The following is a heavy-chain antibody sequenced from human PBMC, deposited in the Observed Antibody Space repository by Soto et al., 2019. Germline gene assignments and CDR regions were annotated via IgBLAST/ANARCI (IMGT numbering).Heavy chain of an antibody. CDR3: AHRQCGGSCDRNNWFDP. CDR2: IYWDDDK. CDR1: GFSLSTSGVG. V-gene: IGHV2-5*02. D-gene: IGHD2-15*01. J-gene: IGHJ5*02. Sequence: SGPTLVNPTQTLTLTCTFSGFSLSTSGVGVGWIRQPPGKALEWLALIYWDDDKRYSPSLKSRLTITKDTSKNQVVLTMTNMDPLDTATYYCAHRQCGGSCDRNNWFDPWGQGTLVTVSS.